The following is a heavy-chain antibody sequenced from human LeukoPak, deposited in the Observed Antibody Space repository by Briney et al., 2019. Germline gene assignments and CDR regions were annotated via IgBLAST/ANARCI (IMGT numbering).Heavy chain of an antibody. V-gene: IGHV4-34*01. J-gene: IGHJ4*02. CDR1: GVSFSGYY. Sequence: PSETLSLTCAVYGVSFSGYYWSWLRQPPGKGLEWIGEINHSGSTNYNPSLKSRVTISVDTSKNQFSLKLSSVTAADTAVYYCARTLAVAATPNNYFDYWGQGTLVTVSS. D-gene: IGHD6-19*01. CDR3: ARTLAVAATPNNYFDY. CDR2: INHSGST.